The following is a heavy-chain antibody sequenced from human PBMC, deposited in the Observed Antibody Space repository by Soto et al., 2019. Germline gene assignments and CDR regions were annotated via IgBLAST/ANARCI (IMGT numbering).Heavy chain of an antibody. J-gene: IGHJ4*02. CDR3: ARGGWSLEY. Sequence: QVQLQESGPGLVKPSETLSLTCTVSGGSMTSYYWSWIRQPPGKGLEWIGYIYYSGSTNYNPSLKSRVTISVDTSKNQFSLKLSSVTAADTAVYYCARGGWSLEYWGQGTLVTVSS. D-gene: IGHD6-19*01. CDR1: GGSMTSYY. CDR2: IYYSGST. V-gene: IGHV4-59*01.